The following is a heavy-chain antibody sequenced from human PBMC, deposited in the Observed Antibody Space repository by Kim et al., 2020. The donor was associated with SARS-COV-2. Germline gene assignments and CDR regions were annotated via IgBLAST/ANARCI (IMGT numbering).Heavy chain of an antibody. CDR2: ISAYNGNT. Sequence: ASVKVSCKASGYTFTSYGISWVRQAPGQGLEWMGWISAYNGNTNYAQKLQGRVTMTTDTSTSTAYMELRSLRSDDTAVYYCARESLGSSSSPYYYYGMDVWGQGTTVTVSS. D-gene: IGHD6-13*01. V-gene: IGHV1-18*01. CDR3: ARESLGSSSSPYYYYGMDV. CDR1: GYTFTSYG. J-gene: IGHJ6*02.